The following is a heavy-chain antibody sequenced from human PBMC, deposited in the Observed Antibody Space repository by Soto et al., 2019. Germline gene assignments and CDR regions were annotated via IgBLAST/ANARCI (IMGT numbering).Heavy chain of an antibody. CDR1: GFTFSSYW. Sequence: EVQLVESGGGLVQPGGSLRLSCAASGFTFSSYWMHWVRQAPGKGLVWVSRINSDGSSTSYADSVKGRFTISRDNAKNTLYQQMNSLRAEDTAVYYCARGDDYIWGSYHADWGQGTLVTVSS. CDR2: INSDGSST. V-gene: IGHV3-74*01. J-gene: IGHJ4*02. CDR3: ARGDDYIWGSYHAD. D-gene: IGHD3-16*02.